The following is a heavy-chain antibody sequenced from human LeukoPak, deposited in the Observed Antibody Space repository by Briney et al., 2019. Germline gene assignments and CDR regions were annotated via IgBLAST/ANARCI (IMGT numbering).Heavy chain of an antibody. CDR1: GFSLTTSGVG. CDR3: AQTYYYTSGNFYLDY. CDR2: IYWDDDK. Sequence: SGPTVVNPTQTLTLTCTFSGFSLTTSGVGVGWIRQPPGKALGWLALIYWDDDKRYSPSLQSRLTVTKDTSKNQVVLTMTNLDPVDTATYYCAQTYYYTSGNFYLDYWGQGTLVTVSS. V-gene: IGHV2-5*02. J-gene: IGHJ4*02. D-gene: IGHD3-10*01.